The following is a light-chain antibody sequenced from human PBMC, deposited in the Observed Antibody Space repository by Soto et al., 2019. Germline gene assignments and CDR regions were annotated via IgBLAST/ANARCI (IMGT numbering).Light chain of an antibody. J-gene: IGKJ5*01. CDR1: QSIHTS. Sequence: EIVLTQSPATLSLSPGERATLSCRAGQSIHTSLAWYQQKSGKPPRLVIYDSTLRANGVPDRFGGSRSGTEFTLTINSLEPEDFAVYYCQQRNVWPPITFGQGTRLEIK. V-gene: IGKV3-11*01. CDR2: DST. CDR3: QQRNVWPPIT.